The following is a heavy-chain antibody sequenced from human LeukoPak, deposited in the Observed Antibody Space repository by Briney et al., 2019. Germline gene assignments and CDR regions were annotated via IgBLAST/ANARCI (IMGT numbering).Heavy chain of an antibody. D-gene: IGHD3-3*01. V-gene: IGHV4-34*01. CDR2: INHSGST. Sequence: SETLCLTCAVYGGSFSGYYWSWIRQPPGKGLEWIGEINHSGSTNYNPSLKSRVTISVDTSKNQFSLKLSSVTAADTAVYYCARGLIYDFWSGYSEGSNWFDPWGQGTLVTVSS. CDR3: ARGLIYDFWSGYSEGSNWFDP. J-gene: IGHJ5*02. CDR1: GGSFSGYY.